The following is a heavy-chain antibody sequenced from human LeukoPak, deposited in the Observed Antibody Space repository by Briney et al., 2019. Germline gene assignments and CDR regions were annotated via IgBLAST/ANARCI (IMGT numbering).Heavy chain of an antibody. Sequence: GGSLRLSCAASGFTFSSYWMHWVRQAPGKGLVWVSRINSDGSSTSYADSVKGRFTISRDNAKNTLYLQMNSLRAEDTAVYYCARVALYYYDSSGYTDAFDIWGQGTMVTVYS. V-gene: IGHV3-74*01. D-gene: IGHD3-22*01. CDR3: ARVALYYYDSSGYTDAFDI. J-gene: IGHJ3*02. CDR1: GFTFSSYW. CDR2: INSDGSST.